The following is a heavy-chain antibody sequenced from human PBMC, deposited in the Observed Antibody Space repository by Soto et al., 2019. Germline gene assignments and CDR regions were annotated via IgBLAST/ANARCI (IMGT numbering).Heavy chain of an antibody. CDR1: GGSINIGDYY. CDR3: ARHDFWSASYYFDY. J-gene: IGHJ4*02. V-gene: IGHV4-30-4*01. CDR2: IYYSGST. D-gene: IGHD3-3*01. Sequence: PSETLSLTCTVSGGSINIGDYYWSWIRQPPGRGLEWIGYIYYSGSTYYNPSLKSRVTISVDTSKNQFSLKLSSVTAADTAVYYCARHDFWSASYYFDYWGQGTLVTVSS.